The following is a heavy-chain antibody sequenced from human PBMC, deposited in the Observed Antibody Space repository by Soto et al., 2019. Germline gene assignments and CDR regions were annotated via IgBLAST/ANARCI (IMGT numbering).Heavy chain of an antibody. D-gene: IGHD3-22*01. CDR2: IIPIFGTA. CDR3: ARWGRIYYDSSGYYSPSSS. J-gene: IGHJ5*02. CDR1: GGTVSSYA. V-gene: IGHV1-69*01. Sequence: QVQLVQSGAEVKKPGSSVKVSCKASGGTVSSYAISWVRQAPGQGLEWMGGIIPIFGTANYAQKFQGRVTITADESTSTAYMELSSLRSEDTAVYYSARWGRIYYDSSGYYSPSSSWGEGTLVTVSS.